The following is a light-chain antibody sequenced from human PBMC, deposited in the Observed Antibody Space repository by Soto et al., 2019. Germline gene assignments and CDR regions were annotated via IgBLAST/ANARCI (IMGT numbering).Light chain of an antibody. CDR1: SSNIGNNY. CDR3: STWDRSLSAGV. CDR2: DND. V-gene: IGLV1-51*01. Sequence: QSVLTQPPSVSAAPGQTVTISCSGSSSNIGNNYVSWYQQFPEAATRLLMYDNDKRPSGIPDRFSGSKSGTSATLVITGPPTGDAAAYYYSTWDRSLSAGVFGRGTKLTVL. J-gene: IGLJ2*01.